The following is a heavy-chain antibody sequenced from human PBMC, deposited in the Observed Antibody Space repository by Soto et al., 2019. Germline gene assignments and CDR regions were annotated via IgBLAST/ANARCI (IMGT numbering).Heavy chain of an antibody. J-gene: IGHJ4*02. Sequence: PSETKYHQCSVYGGTLSSPHTYYYTWIRQYPGKGLEWMANIHYLGNVFYNPSLKSRVTMSGDTSRNQFSLNLSSVTAADTAVYYCARVYTGSYLMYYWGPGTLVTV. CDR2: IHYLGNV. CDR1: GGTLSSPHTYY. V-gene: IGHV4-39*01. D-gene: IGHD3-16*02. CDR3: ARVYTGSYLMYY.